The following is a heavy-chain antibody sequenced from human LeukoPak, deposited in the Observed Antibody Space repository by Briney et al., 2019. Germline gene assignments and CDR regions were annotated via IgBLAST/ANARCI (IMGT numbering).Heavy chain of an antibody. D-gene: IGHD3-10*01. V-gene: IGHV1-18*01. J-gene: IGHJ4*02. CDR1: GYNFNNYG. Sequence: ASVKVSCKASGYNFNNYGITWVRQVPGQGLEWLGWISVYNDNTIYAQRFQGRVTMTADTSTTTAYMELRSLTSVDTAVYYCAGVDLYYGSGSRGFDFWGQGTLVTVSS. CDR2: ISVYNDNT. CDR3: AGVDLYYGSGSRGFDF.